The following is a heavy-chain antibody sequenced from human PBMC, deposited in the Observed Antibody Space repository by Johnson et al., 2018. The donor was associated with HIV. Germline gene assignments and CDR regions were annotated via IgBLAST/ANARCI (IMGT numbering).Heavy chain of an antibody. D-gene: IGHD1-1*01. CDR2: INSYDFTT. CDR1: GFTFSSYG. V-gene: IGHV3-48*01. Sequence: VQLVESGGGVVQPGGSLRLSCAASGFTFSSYGMHWVRQAPGKGLEWVSDINSYDFTTYYADSVRGRFIISRDNAENSLYLQLDSLRVDDTAVYYCARAPGMAGGAFDIWGQGTMVTVSS. J-gene: IGHJ3*02. CDR3: ARAPGMAGGAFDI.